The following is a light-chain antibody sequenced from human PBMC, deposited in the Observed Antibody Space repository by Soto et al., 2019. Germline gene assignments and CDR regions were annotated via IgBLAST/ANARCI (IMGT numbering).Light chain of an antibody. CDR1: QDIINY. CDR2: AAS. Sequence: DIRLTQSPSSLSASVGDTVTITCRASQDIINYLAWYQQKPGKVPKLLIYAASTLQSGVPSRFSGRGSGTDFTLTISSLQPEDFATYYCQNYNDAPLITFGQGTRLEIK. CDR3: QNYNDAPLIT. V-gene: IGKV1-27*01. J-gene: IGKJ5*01.